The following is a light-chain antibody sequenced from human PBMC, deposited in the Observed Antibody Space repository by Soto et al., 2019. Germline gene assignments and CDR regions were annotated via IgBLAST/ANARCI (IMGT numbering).Light chain of an antibody. CDR3: QQYSYFAT. Sequence: DIQMTQSRSTLSASVGDRVTITCRASQSISSWLTWYQQKAGQAPKLLIYKASIVESGVPSRFSGSGSGTEFTLTISSLQPDDSATYYCQQYSYFATFGQGTRVEVK. V-gene: IGKV1-5*03. J-gene: IGKJ1*01. CDR1: QSISSW. CDR2: KAS.